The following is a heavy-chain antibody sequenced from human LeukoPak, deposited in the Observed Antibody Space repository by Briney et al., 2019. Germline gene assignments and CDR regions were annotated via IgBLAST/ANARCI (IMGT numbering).Heavy chain of an antibody. CDR2: IIAGNGNT. V-gene: IGHV1-3*01. D-gene: IGHD1-26*01. J-gene: IGHJ2*01. CDR3: ARVGIVGTTRDWYFDL. Sequence: ASVKVSCKASGYTFNSHGISWVRQAPGQRLEWMGWIIAGNGNTKYSQKFQGRVTIARDTSASTAYMELSSLRSEDTTVYYCARVGIVGTTRDWYFDLWGRGTLVTVSS. CDR1: GYTFNSHG.